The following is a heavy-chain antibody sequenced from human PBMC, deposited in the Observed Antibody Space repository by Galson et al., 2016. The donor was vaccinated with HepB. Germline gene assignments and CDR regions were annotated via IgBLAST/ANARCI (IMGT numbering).Heavy chain of an antibody. J-gene: IGHJ5*02. CDR1: GGTFSRYA. Sequence: SVKVSCKASGGTFSRYAVSWVRQAPGQGLQWMGGVSPIFGTAQYAQKFQGRVTITADESTATAYMALSSLRSEDPAVYYCATSGLDYYDSNLNGASWGQGTLVTVSS. CDR2: VSPIFGTA. D-gene: IGHD3-22*01. V-gene: IGHV1-69*13. CDR3: ATSGLDYYDSNLNGAS.